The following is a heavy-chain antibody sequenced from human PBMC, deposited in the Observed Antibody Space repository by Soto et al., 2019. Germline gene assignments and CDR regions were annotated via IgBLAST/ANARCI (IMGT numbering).Heavy chain of an antibody. CDR2: IWYDGSNK. V-gene: IGHV3-33*01. D-gene: IGHD4-4*01. Sequence: PGGSLRLSCAASGFTFSSYGMHWVRQAPGKGLEWVAVIWYDGSNKYYADSVEGRFIISRDNSKSTLYLQMNSLRAEDTAVYHCARGLSNYFDYWGQGTLVTVS. CDR3: ARGLSNYFDY. J-gene: IGHJ4*02. CDR1: GFTFSSYG.